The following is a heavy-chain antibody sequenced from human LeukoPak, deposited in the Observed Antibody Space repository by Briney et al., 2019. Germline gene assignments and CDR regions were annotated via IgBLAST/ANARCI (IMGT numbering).Heavy chain of an antibody. Sequence: GGSLRLSCAASGFTFSNYWMSWVRQAPGKGLEWVANIKQDRSEKYYVDSVKGRFTISRDNAKNSLYLQMNSLRAEDTAVYYCANDGLTYGSGSFSLLGGAFDIWGQGTMVTVSS. J-gene: IGHJ3*02. CDR2: IKQDRSEK. CDR1: GFTFSNYW. CDR3: ANDGLTYGSGSFSLLGGAFDI. D-gene: IGHD3-10*01. V-gene: IGHV3-7*01.